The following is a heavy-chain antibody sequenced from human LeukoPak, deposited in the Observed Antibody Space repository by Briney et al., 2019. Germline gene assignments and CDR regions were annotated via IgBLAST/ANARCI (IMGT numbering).Heavy chain of an antibody. D-gene: IGHD3-10*01. V-gene: IGHV1-18*01. J-gene: IGHJ4*02. CDR1: AYTFTDYD. Sequence: ASVTVSFTTSAYTFTDYDITWVRQAPGQGLEWMGRVSPYNGNTYYSQRFQDRVTITKDRATGNAYMDLRNLRTDDTAMYYCARNGRVRRVVKDLFEYWGQGTLVAVSS. CDR3: ARNGRVRRVVKDLFEY. CDR2: VSPYNGNT.